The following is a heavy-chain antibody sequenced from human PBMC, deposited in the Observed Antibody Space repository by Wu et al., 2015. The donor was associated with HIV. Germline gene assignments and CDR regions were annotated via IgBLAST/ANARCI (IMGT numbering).Heavy chain of an antibody. V-gene: IGHV1-24*01. CDR2: FDPEDGET. Sequence: QVQLVQSGAEVKKPGASVKVSCKVSGYTLTELSMHWVRQAPGKGLEWMGGFDPEDGETIYAQKFQGRVTMTRDTSISTANMELSSLRSEDTAKYFCARERVDYDSAGYRAHRGYYFDYWGQGTLVIVSS. D-gene: IGHD3-22*01. CDR3: ARERVDYDSAGYRAHRGYYFDY. CDR1: GYTLTELS. J-gene: IGHJ4*02.